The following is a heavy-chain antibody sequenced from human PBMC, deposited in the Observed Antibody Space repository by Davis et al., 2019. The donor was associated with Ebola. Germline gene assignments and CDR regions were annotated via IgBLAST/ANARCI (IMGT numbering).Heavy chain of an antibody. CDR3: ARQVYCSGGSCFQCDP. CDR1: GYSFTSYW. Sequence: PGGSLRLSCKGSGYSFTSYWIGWVRQMPGKGLEWMGIIYPGDSDTRYSPSFQGQVTISADKSISTAYLQWSSLKASDTAMYYCARQVYCSGGSCFQCDPWGQGTLVTVSS. CDR2: IYPGDSDT. D-gene: IGHD2-15*01. V-gene: IGHV5-51*01. J-gene: IGHJ5*02.